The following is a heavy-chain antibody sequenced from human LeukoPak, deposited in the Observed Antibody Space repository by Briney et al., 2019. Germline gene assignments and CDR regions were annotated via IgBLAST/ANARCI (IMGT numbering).Heavy chain of an antibody. V-gene: IGHV3-23*01. J-gene: IGHJ5*02. CDR2: ISGSGGST. CDR1: GFTFSSYA. Sequence: PGGSLRLSCAASGFTFSSYAMSWVRQAPGKGLEWVSAISGSGGSTYYADSVKGRFTISRDNSKNTLYLQMNSLRAEDTAVYYCAKGPVLLWFGELNWFDPWGQGTLVTVPS. D-gene: IGHD3-10*01. CDR3: AKGPVLLWFGELNWFDP.